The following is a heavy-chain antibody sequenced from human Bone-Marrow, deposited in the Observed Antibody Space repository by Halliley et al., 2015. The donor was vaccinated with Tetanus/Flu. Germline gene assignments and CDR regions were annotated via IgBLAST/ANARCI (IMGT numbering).Heavy chain of an antibody. CDR2: IYDRGNT. CDR1: GGSISSYY. D-gene: IGHD3-16*01. J-gene: IGHJ5*01. CDR3: ARDLGFNDSGEVALAS. V-gene: IGHV4-59*01. Sequence: TLSLTCTVSGGSISSYYWSWIRQSPGKGLQWLGYIYDRGNTKYNPSLKSRVSISVDTSKNQVSLSLNSVTAADTAVYYCARDLGFNDSGEVALASWGQGFLVPFSS.